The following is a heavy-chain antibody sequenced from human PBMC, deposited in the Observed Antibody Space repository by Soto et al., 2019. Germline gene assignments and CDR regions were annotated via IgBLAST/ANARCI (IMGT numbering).Heavy chain of an antibody. V-gene: IGHV3-23*01. J-gene: IGHJ4*02. CDR2: ISGSGGST. CDR1: GFTFSSYA. Sequence: GGSLRLSCAASGFTFSSYAMSWVRQAPGKGLEWVSAISGSGGSTYYADSVKGRFTISRDNSKNTLYLQMNSLRAEDTAVYYCAKDPRRVWQPFPCRNYWGQGTLVTVSS. D-gene: IGHD2-15*01. CDR3: AKDPRRVWQPFPCRNY.